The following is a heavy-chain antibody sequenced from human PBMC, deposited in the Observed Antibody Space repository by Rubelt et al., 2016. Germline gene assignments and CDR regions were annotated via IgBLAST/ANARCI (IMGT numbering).Heavy chain of an antibody. V-gene: IGHV4-39*01. D-gene: IGHD2-2*01. CDR2: IYYSGIT. CDR3: ARRGCSSTSCRYYFDY. J-gene: IGHJ4*02. Sequence: QLQLQESGPGLVKPSETLSLTCTVSGGSISSSSYYWGWIRQPPGKGLEWIGSIYYSGITYYNPSLKSRVTISVETSKNQCSLKLSSVTAADTAVYYCARRGCSSTSCRYYFDYWGQGTLVTVSS. CDR1: GGSISSSSYY.